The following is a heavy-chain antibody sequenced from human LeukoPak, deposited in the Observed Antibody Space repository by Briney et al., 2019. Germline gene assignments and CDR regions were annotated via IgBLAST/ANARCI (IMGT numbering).Heavy chain of an antibody. CDR2: INAGNGNT. J-gene: IGHJ4*02. Sequence: ASVKVSCKASGYTFTSYGISWVRQAPGQGLEWMGWINAGNGNTKYSQKFQGRVTITRDTSASTAYMELSSLRSEDTAVYYCATEVIMVRGVISDYWGQGTLVTVSS. CDR1: GYTFTSYG. CDR3: ATEVIMVRGVISDY. D-gene: IGHD3-10*01. V-gene: IGHV1-3*01.